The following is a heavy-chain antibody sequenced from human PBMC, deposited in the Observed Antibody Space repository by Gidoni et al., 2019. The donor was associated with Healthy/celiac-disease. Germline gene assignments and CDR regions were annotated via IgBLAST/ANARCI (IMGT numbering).Heavy chain of an antibody. CDR2: ISWNSGSI. D-gene: IGHD3-22*01. Sequence: EVKLVESGGGLVQPGRSLGRSWPASGFTFDDSAMHWVRQAPGKGLEWVSGISWNSGSIGYADSVKGRFTISRDNAKNSLYLQMNSLRAEDTALYYCVISGYRFDYWGQGTLVTVSS. J-gene: IGHJ4*02. CDR3: VISGYRFDY. CDR1: GFTFDDSA. V-gene: IGHV3-9*01.